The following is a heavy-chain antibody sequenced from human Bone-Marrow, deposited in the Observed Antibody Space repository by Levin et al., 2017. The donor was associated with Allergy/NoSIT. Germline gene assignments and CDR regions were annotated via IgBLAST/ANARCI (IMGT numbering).Heavy chain of an antibody. CDR1: GFAFYSYR. D-gene: IGHD2-8*01. J-gene: IGHJ5*01. CDR3: AKDGIPTNTPYGGNGFAS. CDR2: INQDGSEI. V-gene: IGHV3-7*03. Sequence: PGGSLRLSCTDSGFAFYSYRMTWVRQAPGKGLEWVANINQDGSEIHYVDSVKGRFTISRDNAKNSLYLHMISLRAEDTAVYYCAKDGIPTNTPYGGNGFASWGQGTLVTVSS.